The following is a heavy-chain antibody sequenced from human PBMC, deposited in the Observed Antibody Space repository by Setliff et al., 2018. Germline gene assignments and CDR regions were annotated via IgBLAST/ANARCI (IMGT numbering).Heavy chain of an antibody. V-gene: IGHV4-31*03. CDR2: ISYSGST. J-gene: IGHJ4*02. CDR1: GGSISSGGYY. CDR3: AKHDGRSSFDC. Sequence: PSETLSLTCTVSGGSISSGGYYWSWIRQHPGKGLEWIGYISYSGSTYYNPSLKSRVTVSVDTSKNQFSLKLSSVTAADTAVYYCAKHDGRSSFDCWGQGTLVTVSS. D-gene: IGHD3-22*01.